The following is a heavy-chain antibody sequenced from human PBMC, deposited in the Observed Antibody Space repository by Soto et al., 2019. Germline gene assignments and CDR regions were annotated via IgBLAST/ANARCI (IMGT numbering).Heavy chain of an antibody. V-gene: IGHV5-51*01. Sequence: GESLKISCKGSGYSFTSYWIGWVRQMPGKGLEWIGIIYPGDSDTRYSPSFQGQVTISADKSISTAYLQWSSLKASDTAMYYCARSDYYDSSGYPDYYFDYWGQGTLVTVSS. J-gene: IGHJ4*02. CDR3: ARSDYYDSSGYPDYYFDY. D-gene: IGHD3-22*01. CDR1: GYSFTSYW. CDR2: IYPGDSDT.